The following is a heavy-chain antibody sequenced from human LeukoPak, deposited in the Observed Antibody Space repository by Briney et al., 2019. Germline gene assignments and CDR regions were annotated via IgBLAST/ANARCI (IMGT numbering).Heavy chain of an antibody. D-gene: IGHD5-12*01. J-gene: IGHJ2*01. CDR3: ARLWSGWLREHRGWPRRYFDL. CDR1: GYSFTSYW. CDR2: IYPGDSDT. V-gene: IGHV5-51*01. Sequence: GESLKISCKGSGYSFTSYWIGWVRQMPGKGLEGMGIIYPGDSDTRYSPSFQGQVTISADKSISTAYLQWSSLKASDTAMYYCARLWSGWLREHRGWPRRYFDLWGRGTLVTVSS.